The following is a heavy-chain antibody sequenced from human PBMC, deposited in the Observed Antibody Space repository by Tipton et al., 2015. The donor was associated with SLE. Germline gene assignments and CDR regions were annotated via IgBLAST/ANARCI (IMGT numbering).Heavy chain of an antibody. CDR2: INHSGST. J-gene: IGHJ4*02. Sequence: TLSLTCAVYGGSFSGYYWSWIRQPPGKGLEWIGEINHSGSTNYNPSLKSRVTISVDTSKNQFSLKLSSVTAADTAVYYCASGWTRRYCSSTSCYPDYWGQGTLVTVSS. CDR1: GGSFSGYY. V-gene: IGHV4-34*01. CDR3: ASGWTRRYCSSTSCYPDY. D-gene: IGHD2-2*01.